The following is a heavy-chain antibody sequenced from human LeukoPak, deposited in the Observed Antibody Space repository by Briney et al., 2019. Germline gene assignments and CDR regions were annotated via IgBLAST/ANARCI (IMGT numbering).Heavy chain of an antibody. V-gene: IGHV4-34*01. J-gene: IGHJ5*02. CDR1: GGSFSGYY. D-gene: IGHD6-13*01. Sequence: SETLSLTCAVYGGSFSGYYWSWIRQPPGKGLEWIGEINHSGSTNYNPSLKSRVTISVDTSKNQFSLKLSSVTAADTAVYYCARGRGSSCPPWGQGTLVTVSS. CDR2: INHSGST. CDR3: ARGRGSSCPP.